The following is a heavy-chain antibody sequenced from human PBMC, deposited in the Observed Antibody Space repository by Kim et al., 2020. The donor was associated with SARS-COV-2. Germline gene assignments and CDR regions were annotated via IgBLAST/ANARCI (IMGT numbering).Heavy chain of an antibody. CDR3: AKDTRQRNYWYFDL. CDR1: GFTFHHYA. V-gene: IGHV3-9*01. Sequence: GGSLRLSCTASGFTFHHYAMHWVRQVPGKGLEWVSGINWNGGRLGYADSVKGRFTISRDNAENSLYLQMNSLRPEDTALYYCAKDTRQRNYWYFDLWGRGTQVTVSS. J-gene: IGHJ2*01. D-gene: IGHD1-1*01. CDR2: INWNGGRL.